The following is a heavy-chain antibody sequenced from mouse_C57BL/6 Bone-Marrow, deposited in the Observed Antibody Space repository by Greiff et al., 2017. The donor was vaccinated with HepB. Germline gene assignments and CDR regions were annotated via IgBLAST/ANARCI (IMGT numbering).Heavy chain of an antibody. D-gene: IGHD1-1*01. Sequence: QLKESGAELVKPGASVKMSCKASGYTFTTYPIEWLKQNHGKSLEWIGNFHPYNDDTKYNEKYKGKATLPVEKSSSTVYLERSLLTSDDSAVYYCARRGNKTVVAPFDYWGQGTTLTVSS. CDR2: FHPYNDDT. J-gene: IGHJ2*01. V-gene: IGHV1-47*01. CDR3: ARRGNKTVVAPFDY. CDR1: GYTFTTYP.